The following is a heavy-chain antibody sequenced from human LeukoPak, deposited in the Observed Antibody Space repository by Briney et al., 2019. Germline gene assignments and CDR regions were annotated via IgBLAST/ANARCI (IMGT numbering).Heavy chain of an antibody. J-gene: IGHJ4*02. D-gene: IGHD1-26*01. CDR1: GYSINSAYY. V-gene: IGHV4-38-2*02. CDR3: AKSGGYGLIDY. Sequence: PSETLSLTCTVSGYSINSAYYWGWIRQPPGKGLEWIGSMYHSGSTYYNPSLQSRVTISIDTSKNQFSLRLNSVTAADTAMYYCAKSGGYGLIDYWGQGTRVTVS. CDR2: MYHSGST.